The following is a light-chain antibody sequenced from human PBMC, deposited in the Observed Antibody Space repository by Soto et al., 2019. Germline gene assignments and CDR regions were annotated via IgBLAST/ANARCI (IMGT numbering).Light chain of an antibody. CDR1: SSNIAAGYD. CDR3: QSYDANLNGYV. J-gene: IGLJ1*01. CDR2: ANT. V-gene: IGLV1-40*01. Sequence: QSVLTQPPSMSGAPGQRVTISCTGSSSNIAAGYDVHWHQQPPGAAPKLLIYANTKRPSGVPDRFSGSKSGTTASLAITGLQAEDEADYYCQSYDANLNGYVFGPGTKLTVL.